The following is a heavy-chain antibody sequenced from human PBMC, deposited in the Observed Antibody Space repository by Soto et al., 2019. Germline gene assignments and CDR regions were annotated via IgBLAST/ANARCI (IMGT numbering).Heavy chain of an antibody. V-gene: IGHV5-51*01. CDR1: GYSLTSYW. D-gene: IGHD3-10*01. CDR3: AISARSYSGPGSESQKVYFYYYPIDF. CDR2: IYPGDSDT. Sequence: GESLKISCKGSGYSLTSYWIGWVRQMPGKGLEWMGIIYPGDSDTRYSPSFQGQVTISVDLSISTAYLQSSSLKASDTALYYCAISARSYSGPGSESQKVYFYYYPIDFWGQGTTVTVSS. J-gene: IGHJ6*02.